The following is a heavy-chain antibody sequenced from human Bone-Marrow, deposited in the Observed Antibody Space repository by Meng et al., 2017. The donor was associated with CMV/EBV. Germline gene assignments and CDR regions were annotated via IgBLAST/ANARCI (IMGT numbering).Heavy chain of an antibody. D-gene: IGHD3-22*01. Sequence: EVQLVEWGGGLGQPGGSLRLSCAARGGTVRSYYMSWVRQAPGKGLEWVSVIYSGGSTYYADSVKGRFTISRDNSKSKLYLQMNSLRAEDTAVYYCARLDLGYYDSSGYYYWGQETLVTVSS. CDR3: ARLDLGYYDSSGYYY. CDR2: IYSGGST. J-gene: IGHJ4*02. V-gene: IGHV3-66*01. CDR1: GGTVRSYY.